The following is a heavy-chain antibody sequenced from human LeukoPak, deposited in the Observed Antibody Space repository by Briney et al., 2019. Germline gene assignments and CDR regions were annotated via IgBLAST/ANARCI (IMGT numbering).Heavy chain of an antibody. Sequence: GGSLRLSCAASGFTFSSYAMHWVRQAPGKGLEWVAVISYDGSNKYYADSVKGRFTISRDNSKNTLYLQMNSLRAEDTAVYYCAKPEGAFVWSSSHIDYWGQGTLVTVSS. CDR3: AKPEGAFVWSSSHIDY. D-gene: IGHD2-21*01. V-gene: IGHV3-30*04. CDR1: GFTFSSYA. CDR2: ISYDGSNK. J-gene: IGHJ4*02.